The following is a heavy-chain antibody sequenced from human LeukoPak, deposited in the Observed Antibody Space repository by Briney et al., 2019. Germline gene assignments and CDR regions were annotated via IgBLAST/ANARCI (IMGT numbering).Heavy chain of an antibody. Sequence: SSETLSLTCNVSGGSISGDYWSWIRQPPGKGLEWIGYIYYRGSTNYNPSLESRVTISVDTAKNQFSLRLTSVTAADSAVCYCGHTYGGLFDYRGPGILVTVSS. CDR1: GGSISGDY. D-gene: IGHD5-18*01. J-gene: IGHJ4*02. V-gene: IGHV4-59*03. CDR3: GHTYGGLFDY. CDR2: IYYRGST.